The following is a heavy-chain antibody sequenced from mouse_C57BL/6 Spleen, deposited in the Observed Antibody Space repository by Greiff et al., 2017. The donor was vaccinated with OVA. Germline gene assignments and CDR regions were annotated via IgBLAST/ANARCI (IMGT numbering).Heavy chain of an antibody. D-gene: IGHD1-1*01. Sequence: EVQGVESGGGLVQPKGSLKLSCAASGFSFNTYAMNWVRQAPGKGLEWVARIRSKSNNYATYYADSVKDRFTISRDDSESMLYLQMNNLKTEDTAMYYCVRQGVRYYFDYWGQGTTLTVSS. CDR1: GFSFNTYA. J-gene: IGHJ2*01. CDR2: IRSKSNNYAT. CDR3: VRQGVRYYFDY. V-gene: IGHV10-1*01.